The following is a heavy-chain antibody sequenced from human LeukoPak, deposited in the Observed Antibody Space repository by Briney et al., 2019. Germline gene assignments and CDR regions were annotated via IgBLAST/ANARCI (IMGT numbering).Heavy chain of an antibody. V-gene: IGHV1-2*02. Sequence: ASVKVSCKASGYTFTGYYMHWVRQAPGQGLEWMGWINPNSGGTNYAQKFQGRVTMTRDTSISTAYMELSRLRSDDTAVYYCARDPYYDFWSGYHNWFDPWGQGTLVTVSS. CDR2: INPNSGGT. J-gene: IGHJ5*02. CDR1: GYTFTGYY. CDR3: ARDPYYDFWSGYHNWFDP. D-gene: IGHD3-3*01.